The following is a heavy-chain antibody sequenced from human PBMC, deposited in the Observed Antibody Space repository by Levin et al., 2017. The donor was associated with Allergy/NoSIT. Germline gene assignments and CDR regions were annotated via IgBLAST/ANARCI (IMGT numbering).Heavy chain of an antibody. J-gene: IGHJ4*02. CDR2: IKSITDGGTT. CDR3: AVDYGDFLDY. D-gene: IGHD4-17*01. V-gene: IGHV3-15*01. CDR1: KFIFNNAW. Sequence: TGESLKISCTASKFIFNNAWMSWVRQAPGKGLEWVGRIKSITDGGTTDYAAPVKGRFTISKDDSKNKLYLQMKSLKTEDTAVYYCAVDYGDFLDYWGQGTLVTVSS.